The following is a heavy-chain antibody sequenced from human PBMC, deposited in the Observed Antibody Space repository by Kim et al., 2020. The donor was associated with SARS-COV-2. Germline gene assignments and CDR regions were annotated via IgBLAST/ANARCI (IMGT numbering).Heavy chain of an antibody. J-gene: IGHJ4*02. CDR1: GGSFSGYY. D-gene: IGHD3-22*01. V-gene: IGHV4-34*01. Sequence: SETLSLTCAVYGGSFSGYYWSWIRQPPGKGLEWIGEINHSGSTNYNPPLKSRVTISVDTSKNQFSLKLSSVTAADTAVYYCARDDLFRGPYYYDSSGYSPFNYWGQGTLVTVSS. CDR2: INHSGST. CDR3: ARDDLFRGPYYYDSSGYSPFNY.